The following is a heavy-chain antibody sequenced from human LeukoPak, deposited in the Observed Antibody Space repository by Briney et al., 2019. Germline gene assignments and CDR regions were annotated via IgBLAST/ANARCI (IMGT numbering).Heavy chain of an antibody. J-gene: IGHJ5*02. CDR3: ARLVPAAINWFDP. V-gene: IGHV3-30*02. D-gene: IGHD2-2*01. CDR2: IRYDGSNK. CDR1: GFTFSSYA. Sequence: GGSLRLSCAASGFTFSSYAMSWVRQAPGKGLEWVAFIRYDGSNKYYADSVKGRFTISRDNSKNTLYLQMNSLRADDTAVYYCARLVPAAINWFDPWGQGTLVTVSS.